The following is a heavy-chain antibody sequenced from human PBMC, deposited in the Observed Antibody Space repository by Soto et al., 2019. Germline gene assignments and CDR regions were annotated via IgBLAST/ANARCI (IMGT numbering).Heavy chain of an antibody. D-gene: IGHD4-17*01. V-gene: IGHV3-20*04. J-gene: IGHJ4*02. CDR2: INRHGGST. CDR3: ARTPGYYGDFFAY. CDR1: GFPFDDYG. Sequence: EVQLVESGGGAVRPGGSLRLSCAASGFPFDDYGMSWVRQAPGKGLEWVSGINRHGGSTGYADSVKGRFTISRDNAKNSLHLHMNSLRAEDTAFYYCARTPGYYGDFFAYWGQGTLVTVSA.